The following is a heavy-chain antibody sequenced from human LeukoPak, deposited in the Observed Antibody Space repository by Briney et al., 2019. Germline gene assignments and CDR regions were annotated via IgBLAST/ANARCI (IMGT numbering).Heavy chain of an antibody. J-gene: IGHJ4*02. CDR1: GYTFTGYY. D-gene: IGHD2-8*01. Sequence: ASVKVSCKASGYTFTGYYMHWVRQAPGQGLEWMGWINPNSGGTNYAQTFQGRVTMTRDTSISTAYMELSRLRSDDTAVYYCARDQGNGEPGTFDYWGQGTLVTVSS. CDR3: ARDQGNGEPGTFDY. CDR2: INPNSGGT. V-gene: IGHV1-2*02.